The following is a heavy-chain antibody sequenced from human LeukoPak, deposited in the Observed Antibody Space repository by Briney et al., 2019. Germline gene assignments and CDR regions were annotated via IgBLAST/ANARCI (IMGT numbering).Heavy chain of an antibody. CDR2: IYTSGST. J-gene: IGHJ4*02. D-gene: IGHD5-12*01. Sequence: SETLSLTCTVSGGSISSYYWSWIRQPAGKGLEWIGRIYTSGSTNYNPSLKSRVTMSVDTSKNQFSLKLSSVTAADTAVYYCASFSRDGYNWEPFDYWGQGTLVTVSS. CDR1: GGSISSYY. V-gene: IGHV4-4*07. CDR3: ASFSRDGYNWEPFDY.